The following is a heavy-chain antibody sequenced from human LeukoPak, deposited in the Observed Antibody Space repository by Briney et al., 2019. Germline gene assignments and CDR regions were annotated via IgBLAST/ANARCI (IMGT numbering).Heavy chain of an antibody. D-gene: IGHD2-21*02. J-gene: IGHJ5*02. V-gene: IGHV1-2*02. CDR2: INPDSGGT. CDR3: ARDGDVVVTGWFDP. Sequence: ASVNVSCKASGYTFTGYYLHWVRQAPGQGLEWMGWINPDSGGTNYAQKLQGRVTMTTDTSTSTAYMELRSLRSDDTAVYYCARDGDVVVTGWFDPWGQGTLVTVSS. CDR1: GYTFTGYY.